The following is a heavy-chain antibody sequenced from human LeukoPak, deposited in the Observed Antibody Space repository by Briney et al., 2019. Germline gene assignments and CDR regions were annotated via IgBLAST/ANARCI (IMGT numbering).Heavy chain of an antibody. Sequence: GASVKVSCKVSGYTLTELSMHWVRQAPGKGLEWMGGFDPEDGETIYAQKFQGRVTITTDESTSTAYMELSSLRSEDTAVYYCASQEDIVVVPAAHYGYWGQGTLVTVSS. D-gene: IGHD2-2*01. CDR3: ASQEDIVVVPAAHYGY. CDR2: FDPEDGET. CDR1: GYTLTELS. J-gene: IGHJ4*02. V-gene: IGHV1-24*01.